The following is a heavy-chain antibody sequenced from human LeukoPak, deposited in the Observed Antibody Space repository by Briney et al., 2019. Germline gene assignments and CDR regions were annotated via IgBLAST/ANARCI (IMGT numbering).Heavy chain of an antibody. Sequence: SSETLSLTCTVSGGSISTYYWSWIRQPPGKGLEWIGYIYYSGSTNHNPSLKSRVTISVDTSKNQLSLKLTSVLAADTAVYYCARGKDYYDTSGYPTFHYWGQGTLVTVSS. J-gene: IGHJ4*02. CDR2: IYYSGST. D-gene: IGHD3-22*01. V-gene: IGHV4-59*01. CDR3: ARGKDYYDTSGYPTFHY. CDR1: GGSISTYY.